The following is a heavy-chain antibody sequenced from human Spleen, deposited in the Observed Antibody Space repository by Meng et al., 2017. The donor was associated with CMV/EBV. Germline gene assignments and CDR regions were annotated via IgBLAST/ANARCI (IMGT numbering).Heavy chain of an antibody. CDR1: GDIFSNYA. J-gene: IGHJ4*02. CDR2: IIPIFGTP. D-gene: IGHD3-22*01. Sequence: SVKVSCKASGDIFSNYAVSWVRQAPGQGLEWMGGIIPIFGTPNYAQRFQGRVTITTDESTSSAYMELSSLRSEDTAVYYCARASQYYHRSRYYYYFDQWGQGTLVTVSS. CDR3: ARASQYYHRSRYYYYFDQ. V-gene: IGHV1-69*05.